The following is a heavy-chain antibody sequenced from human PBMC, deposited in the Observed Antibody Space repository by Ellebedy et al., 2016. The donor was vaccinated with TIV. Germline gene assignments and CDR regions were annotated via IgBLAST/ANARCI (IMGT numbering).Heavy chain of an antibody. D-gene: IGHD1-26*01. CDR1: GFTFSYYN. CDR2: ISGDSNYI. CDR3: ARDSGPSGSPDAFDI. Sequence: GESLKISCAASGFTFSYYNMNWVRQAPGKGLEWVSSISGDSNYILYADSVMGRFTISRDNSTNSLYLQVNILRGEDTAVYYCARDSGPSGSPDAFDIWGKGTMVNVSS. V-gene: IGHV3-21*01. J-gene: IGHJ3*02.